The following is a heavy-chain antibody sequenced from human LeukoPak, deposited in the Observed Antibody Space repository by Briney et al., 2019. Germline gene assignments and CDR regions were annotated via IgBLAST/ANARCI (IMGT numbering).Heavy chain of an antibody. J-gene: IGHJ6*02. CDR3: VSTPPMDV. V-gene: IGHV4-34*01. CDR1: GGSFSGHY. Sequence: PSETLSLTCAVYGGSFSGHYWSWIRQPPGKGLEWIGEINHSGSTNYNPSLKSRVTISVDTSKIQFSLKLSSVTAADTAVYYCVSTPPMDVWGQGTTVTVSS. D-gene: IGHD4-23*01. CDR2: INHSGST.